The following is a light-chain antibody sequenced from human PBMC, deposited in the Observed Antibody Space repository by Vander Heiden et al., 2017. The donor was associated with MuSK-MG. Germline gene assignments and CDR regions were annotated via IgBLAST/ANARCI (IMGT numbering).Light chain of an antibody. V-gene: IGLV1-44*01. Sequence: QSVLTQPPSPSGTPGQRDTISFSGSKPNLGSNTVNCYQQDPGAAPPLLIYSNNQRPSGVPHRFSSYTSGTSASPAIRGRQPEDEADDYCSTWDGSMNGPVVFGGGTKLTVL. CDR1: KPNLGSNT. CDR3: STWDGSMNGPVV. J-gene: IGLJ2*01. CDR2: SNN.